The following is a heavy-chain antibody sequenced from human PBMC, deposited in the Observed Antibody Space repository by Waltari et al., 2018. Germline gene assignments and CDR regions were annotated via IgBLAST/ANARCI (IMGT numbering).Heavy chain of an antibody. CDR3: AGLTTLSTTFFDY. Sequence: QLQQSCPGLLTPSQTLSLTCTVSPGSISCGSYYWNSLRSPAGKGLEWFGYIYTSGSTNYIPSHKIRVTISSDRAKNRFCLKLSSVTAAETAVYCCAGLTTLSTTFFDYWGQGTLVTVSS. CDR2: IYTSGST. V-gene: IGHV4-61*09. CDR1: PGSISCGSYY. J-gene: IGHJ4*02. D-gene: IGHD4-17*01.